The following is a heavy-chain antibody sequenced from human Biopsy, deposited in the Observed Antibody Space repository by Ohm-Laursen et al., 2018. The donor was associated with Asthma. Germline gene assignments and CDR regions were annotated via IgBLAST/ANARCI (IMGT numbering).Heavy chain of an antibody. J-gene: IGHJ6*02. D-gene: IGHD6-19*01. CDR1: GGTLSNFA. Sequence: SSVKVACKAPGGTLSNFAISWVRQAPGQGLEWLGGIMTVFGTTNYAQKFQGRVTITADESTSTAYMEVTSLRSEDTAIYYCARCQVGYSSGWSLLLKKIYYSGMDVWGQGTAVTVSS. CDR2: IMTVFGTT. CDR3: ARCQVGYSSGWSLLLKKIYYSGMDV. V-gene: IGHV1-69*01.